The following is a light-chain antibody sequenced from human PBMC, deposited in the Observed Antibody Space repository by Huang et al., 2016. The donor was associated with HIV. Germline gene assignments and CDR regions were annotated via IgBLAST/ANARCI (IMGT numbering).Light chain of an antibody. CDR3: QQSYSTPYT. CDR2: AAS. V-gene: IGKV1-39*01. CDR1: QSITDY. Sequence: DIQMTQSPPSLSASVGDRVTITCRASQSITDYLNWYQQRPGKAPKLLIYAASSLQTGVPSRFSGSGSGTDFTLSISSLQPEDFATYYCQQSYSTPYTFGQGTKVEIQ. J-gene: IGKJ2*01.